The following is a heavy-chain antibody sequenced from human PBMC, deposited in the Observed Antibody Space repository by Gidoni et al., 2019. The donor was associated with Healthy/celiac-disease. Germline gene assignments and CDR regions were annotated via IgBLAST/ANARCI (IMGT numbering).Heavy chain of an antibody. Sequence: QVQLQESGPGLVKPSQTLSLTCTVSGGSISSGIYSWSWIRQPAGKGREWIGRIYTSGSTNYNPSCKSRVTISVDTSKNQFSLKLSSVTAADTAVYYCARCRGYSFMAPGIPTRHYGMDVWGQGTTVTVSS. CDR3: ARCRGYSFMAPGIPTRHYGMDV. CDR1: GGSISSGIYS. D-gene: IGHD5-18*01. CDR2: IYTSGST. J-gene: IGHJ6*02. V-gene: IGHV4-61*02.